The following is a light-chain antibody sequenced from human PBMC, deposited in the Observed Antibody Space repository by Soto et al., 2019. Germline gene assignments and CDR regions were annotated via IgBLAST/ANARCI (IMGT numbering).Light chain of an antibody. CDR3: SSYTSSSRV. CDR1: SSDVGAYTS. J-gene: IGLJ1*01. CDR2: EVS. Sequence: QSALTQPASVSGSPGQSITISCSGTSSDVGAYTSVSWYQQHPGKAPKLMIYEVSNRPSGVSNRFSGSKSGNTASLTISGLQAEDEADYYCSSYTSSSRVFGTGTKLTVL. V-gene: IGLV2-14*01.